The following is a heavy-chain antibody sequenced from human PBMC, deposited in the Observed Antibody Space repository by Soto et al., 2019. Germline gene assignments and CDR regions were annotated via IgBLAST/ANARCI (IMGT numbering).Heavy chain of an antibody. J-gene: IGHJ4*02. V-gene: IGHV4-59*08. CDR3: ARRYGYSFDY. Sequence: QVQLQESGPGLVKPSESLSLTCTVSGGCISSYYWSWIRQPPGKGLEWIGYIYNSGRTNYNPSLKSRVTISVDTSKNQFSLKLCSVTAADTAVYYCARRYGYSFDYWGQGTLVTVSS. CDR1: GGCISSYY. D-gene: IGHD1-1*01. CDR2: IYNSGRT.